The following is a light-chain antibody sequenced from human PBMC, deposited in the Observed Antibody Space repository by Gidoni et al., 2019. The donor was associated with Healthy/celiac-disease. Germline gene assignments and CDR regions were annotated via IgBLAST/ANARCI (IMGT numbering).Light chain of an antibody. Sequence: DIHMTHCPSTLSASVGDRVTITCRASQSISTWFAWYQQKPGKAPKLLIYKASSLESGVPSRFSGSGSGTEFTLTISSLQPDDFATYYCQQYNSYSMTFGQGTKVEIK. V-gene: IGKV1-5*03. J-gene: IGKJ1*01. CDR2: KAS. CDR3: QQYNSYSMT. CDR1: QSISTW.